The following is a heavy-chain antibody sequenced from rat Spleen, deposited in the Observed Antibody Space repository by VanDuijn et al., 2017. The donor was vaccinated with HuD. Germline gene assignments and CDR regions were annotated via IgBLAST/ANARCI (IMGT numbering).Heavy chain of an antibody. D-gene: IGHD1-9*01. Sequence: EVQLVESGGGSVQPGRSLRLSCVASGFTFSDYAMAWVRQAPKKGLEWVATILYDDNNIFYRASVKGRFTISRDDAKSTLYLQMNSLRSEDTATYYCTRGTYYRHWGQGVMVTVSS. CDR3: TRGTYYRH. CDR2: ILYDDNNI. V-gene: IGHV5-7*01. J-gene: IGHJ2*01. CDR1: GFTFSDYA.